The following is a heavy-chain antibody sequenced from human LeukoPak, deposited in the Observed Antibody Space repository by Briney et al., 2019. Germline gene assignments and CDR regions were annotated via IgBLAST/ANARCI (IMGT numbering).Heavy chain of an antibody. CDR3: ARHWRPKGITMIRGVRPYYYMDV. J-gene: IGHJ6*03. V-gene: IGHV5-51*01. Sequence: GESLKIPRKGSGYHLTTYWIGRGRQMPGKRVGGMGSIDPGDSDTKHSPSFKGQVTITADKSISTAYLQWSSLKASDTAMYYCARHWRPKGITMIRGVRPYYYMDVWGKGTTVTVSS. CDR1: GYHLTTYW. D-gene: IGHD3-10*01. CDR2: IDPGDSDT.